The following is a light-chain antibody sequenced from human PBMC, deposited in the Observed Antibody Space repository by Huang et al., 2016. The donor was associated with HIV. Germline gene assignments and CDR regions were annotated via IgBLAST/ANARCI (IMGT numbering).Light chain of an antibody. CDR1: QGIRND. J-gene: IGKJ1*01. Sequence: AIQMTQSPSSLSASVGDRVTITCRASQGIRNDLGWYQQKPGKGPKLLIYAASSLQSGVPSRFSGSGSGTDFTLIISSLQPEDCATYYCQQDYNYLRTFGQGTKVEIK. CDR2: AAS. CDR3: QQDYNYLRT. V-gene: IGKV1-6*01.